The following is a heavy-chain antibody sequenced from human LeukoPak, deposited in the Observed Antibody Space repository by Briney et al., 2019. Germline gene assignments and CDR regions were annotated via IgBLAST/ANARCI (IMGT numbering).Heavy chain of an antibody. CDR2: IYSSGST. D-gene: IGHD6-6*01. CDR1: GGSISSYY. Sequence: SETLSLTCTVSGGSISSYYWSWIRQPPGKGLEWIGYIYSSGSTNYNPSPKSRVTISVDTSKHQFHLKLSSVTAADTALSYCARHRSSSSFYFDYWGQGTLITVSS. CDR3: ARHRSSSSFYFDY. J-gene: IGHJ4*02. V-gene: IGHV4-4*09.